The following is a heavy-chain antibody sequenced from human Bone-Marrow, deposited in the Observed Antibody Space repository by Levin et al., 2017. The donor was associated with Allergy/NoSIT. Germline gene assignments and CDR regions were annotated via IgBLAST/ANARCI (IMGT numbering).Heavy chain of an antibody. CDR1: GFSVSNNF. D-gene: IGHD6-6*01. J-gene: IGHJ4*02. CDR2: IYSGGST. CDR3: ARDGQGHSSSPY. Sequence: GGSPRLSCAASGFSVSNNFLNWVRQVPGKGLEWVSLIYSGGSTHYADSVKGRFTISRDNSRNTLYLQMNSLRVEDTAVYYCARDGQGHSSSPYWGQGTLVTVSS. V-gene: IGHV3-66*01.